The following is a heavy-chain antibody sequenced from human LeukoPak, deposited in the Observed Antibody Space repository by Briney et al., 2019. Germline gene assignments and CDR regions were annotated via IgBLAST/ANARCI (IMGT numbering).Heavy chain of an antibody. CDR3: ARGGSTVVTLGDY. Sequence: GGSLRLSCAASGFTFSSYSMNWVRQAPGKGLEWIAFISSSSGTIYYADSVKGRFAISRDNAKNSVYLQMNSLRGDDTAVYYCARGGSTVVTLGDYWGQGTLVTVSS. D-gene: IGHD4-23*01. J-gene: IGHJ4*02. CDR1: GFTFSSYS. CDR2: ISSSSGTI. V-gene: IGHV3-48*04.